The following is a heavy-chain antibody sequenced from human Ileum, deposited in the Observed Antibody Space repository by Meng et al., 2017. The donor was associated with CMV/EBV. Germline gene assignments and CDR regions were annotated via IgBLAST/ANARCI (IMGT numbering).Heavy chain of an antibody. CDR1: RFTFSDYA. CDR2: ISYDGSHK. J-gene: IGHJ4*02. V-gene: IGHV3-30*04. D-gene: IGHD3-3*01. Sequence: GGSLRLSCAASRFTFSDYAMHWVRQAPGKGLEWVAVISYDGSHKYYADSVKGRFTISRDNSKNTLYLQMNSLRPEDTALYYCARDAYYDFWSGHKDYWGQGTLVTVSS. CDR3: ARDAYYDFWSGHKDY.